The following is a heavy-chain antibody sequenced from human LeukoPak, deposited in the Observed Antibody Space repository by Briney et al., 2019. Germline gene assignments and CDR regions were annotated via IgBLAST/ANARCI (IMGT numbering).Heavy chain of an antibody. D-gene: IGHD5-18*01. CDR1: GYTFTGYY. CDR3: ASSGYSYGLYYLDY. CDR2: INPNSGGT. V-gene: IGHV1-2*02. J-gene: IGHJ4*02. Sequence: ASVKVSCKASGYTFTGYYMHWVRQAPGQGLEWMGWINPNSGGTNYAQKFQGRVTMTTDTSTSTAYMELRSLRSDDTAVYYCASSGYSYGLYYLDYWGQGTLVTVSS.